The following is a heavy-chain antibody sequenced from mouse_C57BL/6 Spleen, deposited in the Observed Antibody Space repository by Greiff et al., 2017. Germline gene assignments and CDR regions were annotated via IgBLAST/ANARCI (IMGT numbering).Heavy chain of an antibody. Sequence: DVQLVESGGGLVKPGGSLKLSCAASGFTFSDYGMHWVRQAPEKGLEWVAYISSGSSTIYYADTVKGRFTISRDKAKNTLFLQMTSLRSEDTAMYYCATVYYGSSYYFDYWGQGTTLTVSS. CDR1: GFTFSDYG. CDR2: ISSGSSTI. CDR3: ATVYYGSSYYFDY. V-gene: IGHV5-17*01. J-gene: IGHJ2*01. D-gene: IGHD1-1*01.